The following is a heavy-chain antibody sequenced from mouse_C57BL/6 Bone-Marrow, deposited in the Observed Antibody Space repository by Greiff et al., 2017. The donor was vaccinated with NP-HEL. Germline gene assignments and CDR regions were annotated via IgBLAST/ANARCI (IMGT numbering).Heavy chain of an antibody. D-gene: IGHD1-1*01. CDR1: CYTLTRYW. J-gene: IGHJ4*01. Sequence: QVQLQQPGAGLVKPGASVKMSCQASCYTLTRYWINWVEQRPGQGLGWIGDIYPGSGSTNYNEKFKSKATLTVDTSSSTAYMQLSSLTSEDSAVYYCAREGYYGRHYAMDYWGQGTSVTVSS. CDR3: AREGYYGRHYAMDY. V-gene: IGHV1-55*01. CDR2: IYPGSGST.